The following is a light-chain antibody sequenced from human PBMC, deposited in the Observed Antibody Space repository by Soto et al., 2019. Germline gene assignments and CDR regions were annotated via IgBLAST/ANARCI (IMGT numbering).Light chain of an antibody. CDR2: WAS. CDR1: QTVFYSSNNKNY. Sequence: DIVMTQSPDSLAVSLGERATINCKSSQTVFYSSNNKNYLAWYQQKPGQPPKLLIYWASARDSGVPDRFSGSGSGTDFTLTISSLQAEDVAIHYCQQYYGTPVTFGQGTKVEIK. V-gene: IGKV4-1*01. CDR3: QQYYGTPVT. J-gene: IGKJ1*01.